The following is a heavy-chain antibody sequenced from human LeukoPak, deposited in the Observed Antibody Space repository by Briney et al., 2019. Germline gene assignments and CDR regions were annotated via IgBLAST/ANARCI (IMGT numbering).Heavy chain of an antibody. D-gene: IGHD2-15*01. CDR2: IRSSSSYT. J-gene: IGHJ4*02. CDR3: ARYPVVVVVAEFDY. V-gene: IGHV3-11*03. CDR1: GFTFSDYY. Sequence: GGSLRLSCAVSGFTFSDYYMSWIRQAPGKGLEWVSYIRSSSSYTNYADSVKGRFTISRDNAKTSLYLQRNSLRAEDTAVYYCARYPVVVVVAEFDYCGQRTLVTVSS.